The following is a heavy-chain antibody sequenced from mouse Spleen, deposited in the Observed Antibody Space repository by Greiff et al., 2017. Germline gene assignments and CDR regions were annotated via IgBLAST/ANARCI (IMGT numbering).Heavy chain of an antibody. J-gene: IGHJ4*01. V-gene: IGHV5-9-1*02. CDR2: ISSGGDYI. D-gene: IGHD2-4*01. CDR1: GFTFSSYA. Sequence: EVHLVESGEGLVKPGGSLKLSCAASGFTFSSYAMSWVRQTPEKRLEWVAYISSGGDYIYYADTVKGRFTISRDNARNTLYLQMSSLKSEDTAMYYCTRDQGYDYDGDYAMDYWGQGTSVTVSS. CDR3: TRDQGYDYDGDYAMDY.